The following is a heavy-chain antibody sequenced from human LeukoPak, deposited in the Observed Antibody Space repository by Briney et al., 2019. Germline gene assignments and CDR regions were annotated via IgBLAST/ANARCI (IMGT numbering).Heavy chain of an antibody. Sequence: VQLGGSLRLSCAASGFTFSNYWMHWVRQAPGKGLVWVSRINGDGSSTSYADSVKGRFTISRDNAKNTLYLQMNSLRAEDTAVYYCARGYSSSYRIDYWGQGTLVTVSS. CDR2: INGDGSST. V-gene: IGHV3-74*01. D-gene: IGHD6-6*01. J-gene: IGHJ4*02. CDR3: ARGYSSSYRIDY. CDR1: GFTFSNYW.